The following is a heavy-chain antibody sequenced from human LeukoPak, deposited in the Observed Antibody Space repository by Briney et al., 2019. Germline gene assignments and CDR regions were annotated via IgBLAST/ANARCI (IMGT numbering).Heavy chain of an antibody. J-gene: IGHJ5*02. CDR3: TRRKFSDNWIDP. CDR2: VYPGDSRA. Sequence: GESLKISCKGSENDFATFWFGWVRQMPGKGLEWVGVVYPGDSRARYNPSFQGQVTLSVDRSTSTAYLQWTSLKASDTAMYFCTRRKFSDNWIDPWGQGTLVTVSS. V-gene: IGHV5-51*01. CDR1: ENDFATFW. D-gene: IGHD1-14*01.